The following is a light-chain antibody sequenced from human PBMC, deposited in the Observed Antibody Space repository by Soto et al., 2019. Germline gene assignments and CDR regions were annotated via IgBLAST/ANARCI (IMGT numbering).Light chain of an antibody. Sequence: QSALTQTASVSGSPGQSITMSCTGTSSDVGGYNFVSWYQQHPGKAPKLIVHEVANRLSGVSGRFSGSKSGNTAFLTISGLQAEDEAVCYCCSHSSSITWMFGGGTKLTVL. CDR3: CSHSSSITWM. V-gene: IGLV2-14*03. CDR2: EVA. J-gene: IGLJ3*02. CDR1: SSDVGGYNF.